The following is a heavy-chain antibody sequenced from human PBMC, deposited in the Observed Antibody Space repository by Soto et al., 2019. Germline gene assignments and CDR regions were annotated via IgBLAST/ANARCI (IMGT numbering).Heavy chain of an antibody. CDR3: ARRVVVVPGTRLVYYYYGMDL. V-gene: IGHV4-39*01. D-gene: IGHD2-2*01. J-gene: IGHJ6*02. Sequence: SETLFLTCTVSGGSISSYYWGWIRQPPGKGLEWIGSIYYSGSTYYNPSLKSRVTISVDTSKNQFSLKLSSVTAADTAVYYCARRVVVVPGTRLVYYYYGMDLWGQGTTVTVSS. CDR2: IYYSGST. CDR1: GGSISSYY.